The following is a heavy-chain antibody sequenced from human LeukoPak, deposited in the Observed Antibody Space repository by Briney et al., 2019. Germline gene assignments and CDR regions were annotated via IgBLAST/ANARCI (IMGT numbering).Heavy chain of an antibody. CDR2: ISGSGGAP. V-gene: IGHV3-23*01. J-gene: IGHJ4*02. D-gene: IGHD6-6*01. CDR3: AKVTWESRPPDCNS. CDR1: GFTFNNYA. Sequence: GGSLRLSCAASGFTFNNYAMSWVRQAPMRGLEWVSSISGSGGAPYYADSVKGRFTISRDNFKNIVYLEMNSLRAEDTATYYCAKVTWESRPPDCNSWGPGTLVTVSS.